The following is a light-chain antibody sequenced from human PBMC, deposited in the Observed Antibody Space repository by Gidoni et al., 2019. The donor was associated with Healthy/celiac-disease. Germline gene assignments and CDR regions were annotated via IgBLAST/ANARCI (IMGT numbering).Light chain of an antibody. J-gene: IGKJ4*01. CDR3: QQYDNLVLT. CDR2: DAS. CDR1: QDISNY. V-gene: IGKV1-33*01. Sequence: DIQMTQSPSSLSASVGDRVTITFQASQDISNYLNWYQQKPGKAPKLLIYDASNLETGVPSRFSGSGSGTDFTFTISSLQPEDIATYYCQQYDNLVLTFXGXTKVEIK.